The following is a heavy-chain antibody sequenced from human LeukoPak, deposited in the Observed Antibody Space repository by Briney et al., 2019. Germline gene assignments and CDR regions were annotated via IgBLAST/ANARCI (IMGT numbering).Heavy chain of an antibody. D-gene: IGHD3-10*01. CDR3: ARGFGSGSTALCDY. V-gene: IGHV3-13*04. CDR1: GFTFSSYD. Sequence: GGSLRLSCAASGFTFSSYDMHWVRQVTGKGLEWVSGIGIGGDTQYPGSVKGRFTISRENAKNSLYLQMNSLRAGDTAVYYCARGFGSGSTALCDYWGQGILVTVSS. J-gene: IGHJ4*02. CDR2: IGIGGDT.